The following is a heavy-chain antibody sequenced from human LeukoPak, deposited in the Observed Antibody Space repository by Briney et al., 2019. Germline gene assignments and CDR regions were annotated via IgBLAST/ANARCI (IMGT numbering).Heavy chain of an antibody. CDR3: AKDPEWELLSQFDY. V-gene: IGHV3-23*01. Sequence: GGSLTLSCAASGCTFSSYSMSWVSQAPGKGLEWVSAISGSGGSTYYADSVKGRFTISRDNSKNTLYLQMNSLRAEDTAVYYCAKDPEWELLSQFDYWGQGTLVTVSS. CDR2: ISGSGGST. D-gene: IGHD1-26*01. CDR1: GCTFSSYS. J-gene: IGHJ4*02.